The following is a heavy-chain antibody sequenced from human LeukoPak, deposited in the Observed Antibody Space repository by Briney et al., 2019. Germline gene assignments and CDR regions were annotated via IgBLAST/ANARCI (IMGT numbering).Heavy chain of an antibody. CDR2: INPNSGGT. J-gene: IGHJ3*02. CDR3: ARETTVTTGSDAFDI. V-gene: IGHV1-2*04. D-gene: IGHD4-11*01. Sequence: ASVKVSCKASGYTFTGCYMHWVRQAPGQGLEWMGWINPNSGGTNYAQKFQGWVTMTRDTSISTAYMELSRLRSDDTAVYYCARETTVTTGSDAFDIWGQGTMVTVSS. CDR1: GYTFTGCY.